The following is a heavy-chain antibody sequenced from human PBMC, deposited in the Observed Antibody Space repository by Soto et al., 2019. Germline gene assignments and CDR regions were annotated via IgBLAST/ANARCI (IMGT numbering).Heavy chain of an antibody. Sequence: QVQLVQSGAEEKKPGASVKVSCKASGYTFTSYAMHWVRQAPGQRLEWMGWINAGNGNTKYSQKFQGRVTITRDTSASXXYXEXXSLRSEDTAVYYCARDHDTYYDYVWGSYRPDLFGYWGQGTLVTVSS. CDR1: GYTFTSYA. CDR2: INAGNGNT. CDR3: ARDHDTYYDYVWGSYRPDLFGY. V-gene: IGHV1-3*05. J-gene: IGHJ4*02. D-gene: IGHD3-16*02.